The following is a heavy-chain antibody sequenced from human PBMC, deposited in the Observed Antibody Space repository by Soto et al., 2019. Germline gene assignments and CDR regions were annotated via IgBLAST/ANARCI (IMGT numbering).Heavy chain of an antibody. Sequence: EVQLVESGGGLVQPGGSLRLSCAASGFSFSSYSMDWVRQAPGKGLEWVSQISSSSNTIYYADSVKGRFTISRDNAKKSVYLQMNSLRDEDTAVYYCARDSLTHYGGNLDYWGQGTRVTVSS. CDR2: ISSSSNTI. CDR3: ARDSLTHYGGNLDY. V-gene: IGHV3-48*02. J-gene: IGHJ4*02. CDR1: GFSFSSYS. D-gene: IGHD4-17*01.